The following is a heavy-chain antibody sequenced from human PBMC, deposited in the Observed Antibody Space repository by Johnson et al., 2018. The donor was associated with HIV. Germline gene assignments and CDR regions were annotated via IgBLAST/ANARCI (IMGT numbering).Heavy chain of an antibody. CDR3: ARACITSDWDDAFDI. CDR2: IYSGGST. D-gene: IGHD3-10*01. J-gene: IGHJ3*02. Sequence: EVQLVESGGGLIQPGGSLRLSCAASGFTVSSNYMSWVRQAPGKGLEWVSVIYSGGSTYYADSVKGRFTISRDNSKNTLYLQMNSLRAEDTAVYYCARACITSDWDDAFDIWGQGTMVTVSS. V-gene: IGHV3-53*01. CDR1: GFTVSSNY.